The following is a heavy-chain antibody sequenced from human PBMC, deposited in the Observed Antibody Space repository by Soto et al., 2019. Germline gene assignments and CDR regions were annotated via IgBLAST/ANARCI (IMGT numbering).Heavy chain of an antibody. CDR3: ARSQYYDFWSGSPGRLEIFDY. J-gene: IGHJ4*02. V-gene: IGHV1-18*04. Sequence: ASVKVSCKASGYTFTSYGISWVRQAPGQGLEWMGWISAYNGNTNYAQKLQGRVTMTTDTSTSTAYVELRSLRSDDTAVYYCARSQYYDFWSGSPGRLEIFDYWGQGTLVTVSS. CDR2: ISAYNGNT. CDR1: GYTFTSYG. D-gene: IGHD3-3*01.